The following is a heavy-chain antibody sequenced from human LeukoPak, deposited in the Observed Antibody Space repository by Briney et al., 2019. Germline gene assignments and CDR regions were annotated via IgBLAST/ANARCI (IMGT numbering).Heavy chain of an antibody. CDR1: GFTFSSYW. J-gene: IGHJ5*02. Sequence: LSGGSLRLSCAASGFTFSSYWMHWVRQAPGKGLVWVSRINSVGSSTSYADSVKGRFTISRDNAKNTLYLQMNSLRAEDTAVYYCARVGGGGYCSSTSCPRVGNWFDHWGQGTLVTVSS. CDR3: ARVGGGGYCSSTSCPRVGNWFDH. V-gene: IGHV3-74*01. D-gene: IGHD2-2*01. CDR2: INSVGSST.